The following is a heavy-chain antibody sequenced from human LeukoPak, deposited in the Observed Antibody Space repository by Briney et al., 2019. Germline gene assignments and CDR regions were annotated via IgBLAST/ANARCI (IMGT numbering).Heavy chain of an antibody. CDR1: GGSISSYY. J-gene: IGHJ4*02. CDR2: IYYSGST. D-gene: IGHD3-16*01. CDR3: ARTRQPLRLFDF. Sequence: PSETLSLTCTVSGGSISSYYWSWIRQPPGKGLEWIGYIYYSGSTNYNPSLKSRVTISVDTSKNQFSLKLSSVTAADTAVYYCARTRQPLRLFDFWGQGSLVTVSS. V-gene: IGHV4-59*01.